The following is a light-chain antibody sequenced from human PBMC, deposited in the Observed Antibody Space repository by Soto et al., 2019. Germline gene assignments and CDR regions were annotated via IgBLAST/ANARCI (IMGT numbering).Light chain of an antibody. CDR3: QQCESWPFT. V-gene: IGKV3-15*01. J-gene: IGKJ4*01. Sequence: EILVTQSPATLSVSPGERATLSCRTSQGVRRHLAWYRQRPGQAPSLLIHDASSRATGVPARFSGSGSGTDFALTISSLQPEDFAVYYCQQCESWPFTFGGGTKVEIK. CDR1: QGVRRH. CDR2: DAS.